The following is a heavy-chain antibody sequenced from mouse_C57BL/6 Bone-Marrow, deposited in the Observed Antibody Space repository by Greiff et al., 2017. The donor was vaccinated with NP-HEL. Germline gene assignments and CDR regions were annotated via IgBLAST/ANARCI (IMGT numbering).Heavy chain of an antibody. J-gene: IGHJ4*01. CDR3: ARSSGDY. CDR2: ISYDGSN. CDR1: GYSITSGYY. V-gene: IGHV3-6*01. Sequence: ESGPGLVKPSQSLSLTCSVTGYSITSGYYWNWIRQFPGNKLEWMGYISYDGSNKYNPSLKNRISITRDTSKNQFFLKLNSVTTEDTATYYCARSSGDYWGQGTSVTVSS.